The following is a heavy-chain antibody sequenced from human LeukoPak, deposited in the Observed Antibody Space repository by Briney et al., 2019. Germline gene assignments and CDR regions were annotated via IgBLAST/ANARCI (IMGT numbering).Heavy chain of an antibody. CDR2: ISGYNGKT. CDR3: ARSGILVAGVRMDV. V-gene: IGHV1-18*01. Sequence: GASVKVSCKASGYIFKGYGVNWVRQAPGQGLEWVGWISGYNGKTDYAQRFQGRVTMTRDTSTSTAYMELRSLRSEDTAVYYCARSGILVAGVRMDVWGKGTTVIVSS. J-gene: IGHJ6*04. D-gene: IGHD1-26*01. CDR1: GYIFKGYG.